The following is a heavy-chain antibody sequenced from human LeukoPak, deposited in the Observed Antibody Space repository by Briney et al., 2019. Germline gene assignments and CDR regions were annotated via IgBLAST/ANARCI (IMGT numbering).Heavy chain of an antibody. CDR2: IKQDGSEK. CDR3: ARDNPITMIEDY. CDR1: GFTFSSYW. V-gene: IGHV3-7*01. Sequence: GGXLRLSCAASGFTFSSYWMSWVRQAPGKGLEGVANIKQDGSEKYYVDCVKGRFTISRDNAKNSLYLQMNSLRAEDTAVYYCARDNPITMIEDYWGQGTLVTVSS. D-gene: IGHD3-22*01. J-gene: IGHJ4*02.